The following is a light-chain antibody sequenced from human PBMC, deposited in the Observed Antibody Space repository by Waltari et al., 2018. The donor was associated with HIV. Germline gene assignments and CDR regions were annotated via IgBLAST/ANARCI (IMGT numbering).Light chain of an antibody. CDR3: SSYTPSGTVL. CDR2: DVN. J-gene: IGLJ2*01. Sequence: QSALTQPASVSGSLGQSITIACIGTSSDIGGNDHVSWYQHHPDRAPQLVMRDVNTRPSVIPFRFSGSQSGTTASLTISGLQAEDEADYYCSSYTPSGTVLFGGGTKVTVL. V-gene: IGLV2-14*01. CDR1: SSDIGGNDH.